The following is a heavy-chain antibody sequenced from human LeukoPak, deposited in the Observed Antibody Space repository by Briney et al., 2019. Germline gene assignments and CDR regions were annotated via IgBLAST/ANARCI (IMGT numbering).Heavy chain of an antibody. J-gene: IGHJ6*03. D-gene: IGHD6-19*01. Sequence: PSETLSLTCTVSGGSISSYYWSWIRQPPGKGLEGIGFFYYSGSPNFSPSLKSRVTISVDTSKNQFSLRLSSVTAADTAVYYCARDLGSRGLYYMDVWGKGTTVTVSS. V-gene: IGHV4-59*01. CDR1: GGSISSYY. CDR3: ARDLGSRGLYYMDV. CDR2: FYYSGSP.